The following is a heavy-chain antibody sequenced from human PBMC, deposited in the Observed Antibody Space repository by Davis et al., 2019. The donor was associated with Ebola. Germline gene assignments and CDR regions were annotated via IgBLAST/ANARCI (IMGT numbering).Heavy chain of an antibody. V-gene: IGHV1-2*02. CDR1: GYPFTGYY. D-gene: IGHD1-20*01. CDR2: INPKSGDT. CDR3: ARGARDMTGGSD. J-gene: IGHJ4*02. Sequence: ASVKVSCKASGYPFTGYYIHWVRQVPGQGLEWMGCINPKSGDTNLAQQFQGRVTRIRDTSITTGYMELTRLTYEDSAVYYCARGARDMTGGSDWGQGTLVTVSS.